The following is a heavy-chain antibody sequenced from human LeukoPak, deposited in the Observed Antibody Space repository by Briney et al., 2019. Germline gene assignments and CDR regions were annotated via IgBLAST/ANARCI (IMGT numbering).Heavy chain of an antibody. CDR2: INPNSGGT. D-gene: IGHD3-10*01. Sequence: GASVKVSCKASGYTFTTYNINWVRQAPGQGLEWMGWINPNSGGTNYAQKFQGRVTMTRDTSISTAYMELSRLRSDDTAVYYCARRELLWFGELFPRFYYMDVWGKGTTVTVSS. J-gene: IGHJ6*03. CDR3: ARRELLWFGELFPRFYYMDV. CDR1: GYTFTTYN. V-gene: IGHV1-2*02.